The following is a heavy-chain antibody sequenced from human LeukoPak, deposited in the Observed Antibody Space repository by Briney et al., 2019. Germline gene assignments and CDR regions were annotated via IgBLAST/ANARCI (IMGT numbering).Heavy chain of an antibody. V-gene: IGHV4-59*01. CDR3: ARADYYDSSGYYPPHLVGFDP. CDR2: IYYSGST. Sequence: PSETLSLTCTVSGGSISSYYWSWLRQPPGKGLEWIGYIYYSGSTNYNPSLKSRVTISVDTSKNQFSLKLSSVTAADTAVYYCARADYYDSSGYYPPHLVGFDPWGQGTLVTVSS. D-gene: IGHD3-22*01. J-gene: IGHJ5*02. CDR1: GGSISSYY.